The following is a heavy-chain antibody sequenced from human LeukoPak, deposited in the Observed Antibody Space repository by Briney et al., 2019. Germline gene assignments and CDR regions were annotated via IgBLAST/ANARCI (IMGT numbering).Heavy chain of an antibody. Sequence: PSETLSLTCAVYGGSFSNYYWSWIRQPPGKGLEWIGEINHSGSTNYNPSLKSRVTISVDTSKNQFSLKLNSVTAADTAVYYCASLTGTTDYYFYYMDVWGKGTTVTVSS. J-gene: IGHJ6*03. CDR1: GGSFSNYY. V-gene: IGHV4-34*01. D-gene: IGHD1-20*01. CDR3: ASLTGTTDYYFYYMDV. CDR2: INHSGST.